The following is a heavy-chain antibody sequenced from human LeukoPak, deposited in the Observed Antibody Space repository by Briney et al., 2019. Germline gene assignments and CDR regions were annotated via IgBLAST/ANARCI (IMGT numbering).Heavy chain of an antibody. Sequence: PGGSLRLSCAASGFTFSSYAMSWVRQAPGKGLEWVSATSGSGGSTYYADSVKGRFTISRDNSKNTLYLQMNSLRAEDTAVYYCAKFHFGSGWFDPWGQGTLVTVSS. D-gene: IGHD3-3*01. CDR3: AKFHFGSGWFDP. CDR1: GFTFSSYA. V-gene: IGHV3-23*01. J-gene: IGHJ5*02. CDR2: TSGSGGST.